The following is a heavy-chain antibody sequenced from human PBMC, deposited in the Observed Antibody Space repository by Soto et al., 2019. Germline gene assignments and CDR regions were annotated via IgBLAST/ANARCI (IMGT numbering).Heavy chain of an antibody. Sequence: GGSLRLSXAASGSTFSGSAMHWVRQASGKGLGWVGRIRSKANSYATAYAAPVKGRFTISRDDSKNTAYLQMNSLKTEDTAVYYCTAWNSGSQTDYWGQGTRVTVS. CDR2: IRSKANSYAT. V-gene: IGHV3-73*01. J-gene: IGHJ4*02. D-gene: IGHD1-26*01. CDR1: GSTFSGSA. CDR3: TAWNSGSQTDY.